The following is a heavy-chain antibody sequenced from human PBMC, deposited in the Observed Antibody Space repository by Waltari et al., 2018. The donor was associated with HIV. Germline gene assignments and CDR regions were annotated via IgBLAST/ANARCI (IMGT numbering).Heavy chain of an antibody. V-gene: IGHV4-38-2*01. CDR2: IYHSGST. CDR1: GYSISSGYY. D-gene: IGHD3-9*01. J-gene: IGHJ4*02. Sequence: QVQLQESGPGLVKPSETLSLTCAVSGYSISSGYYWGWIRQPPGKGLEWIGSIYHSGSTYYNPALKSRVTISVDTSKNQFSLKLSSVTAADTAVYYCARGRLVIIEVSVYYFDYWGQGTLVTVSS. CDR3: ARGRLVIIEVSVYYFDY.